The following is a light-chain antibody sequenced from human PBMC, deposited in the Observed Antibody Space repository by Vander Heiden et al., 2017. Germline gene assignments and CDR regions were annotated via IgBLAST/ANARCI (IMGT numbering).Light chain of an antibody. CDR3: QAWDSSTVV. Sequence: SYELPQPPSVSVSPGQTASITCFGDKLGDKYACWYQQKPGQSPVLVIYQDSKRPSGIPERFSGSNSGNTATLTISGTQAMDEADYYCQAWDSSTVVFGGGTKLTVL. CDR2: QDS. J-gene: IGLJ2*01. CDR1: KLGDKY. V-gene: IGLV3-1*01.